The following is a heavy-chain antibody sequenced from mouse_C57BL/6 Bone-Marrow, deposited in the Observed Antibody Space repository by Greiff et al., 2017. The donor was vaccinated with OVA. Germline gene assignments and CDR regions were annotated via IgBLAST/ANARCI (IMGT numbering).Heavy chain of an antibody. Sequence: QVQLQQSGPELVKPGASVKLSCKASGYTFTSYDINWVKQRPGQGLEWIGWIYPRDGSTTYNEKFKGKATLTVDTSSSTAYMELHSLTSEDSAVYFCARLRDYYGSSYVFDYWGQGTTLTVSS. J-gene: IGHJ2*01. CDR3: ARLRDYYGSSYVFDY. CDR1: GYTFTSYD. D-gene: IGHD1-1*01. V-gene: IGHV1-85*01. CDR2: IYPRDGST.